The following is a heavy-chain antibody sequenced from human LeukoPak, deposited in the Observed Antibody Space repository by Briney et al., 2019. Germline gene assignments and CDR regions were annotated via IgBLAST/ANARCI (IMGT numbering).Heavy chain of an antibody. CDR2: ISAYNGNT. CDR1: GYTFTSYG. Sequence: ASVKVSCKASGYTFTSYGISWVRQAPGQGLEWMGWISAYNGNTNYAQKLQGRVTMTTDTSTSTAYMELRSLRSDDTAVYYCARYSSSWWHCYYYMDVWGKGTTVTVSS. CDR3: ARYSSSWWHCYYYMDV. V-gene: IGHV1-18*01. J-gene: IGHJ6*03. D-gene: IGHD6-13*01.